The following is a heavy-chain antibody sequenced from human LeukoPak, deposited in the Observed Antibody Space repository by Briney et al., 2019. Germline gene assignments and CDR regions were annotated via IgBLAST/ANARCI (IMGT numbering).Heavy chain of an antibody. CDR3: AKGIAGYTYGWGY. CDR2: ISGSGGGGST. CDR1: GVTFSSYA. J-gene: IGHJ4*02. V-gene: IGHV3-23*01. Sequence: PGGSLRLSCVDSGVTFSSYAMSWVRQAPGKGLEWVSGISGSGGGGSTYYADSVKGRFTISRDNSKNTLYMQMNSLRAEDTAVYYCAKGIAGYTYGWGYWGQGTLVTVSS. D-gene: IGHD5-18*01.